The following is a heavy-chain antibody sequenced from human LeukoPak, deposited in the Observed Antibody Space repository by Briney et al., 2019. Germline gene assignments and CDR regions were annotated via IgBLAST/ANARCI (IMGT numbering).Heavy chain of an antibody. CDR3: AKEVVPAAMFGFDP. Sequence: PGGTLRLSCAASGFTFSNHGMNWVRRAPGKGLEWVSAISGSGGSTYYADSVKGRFTISRDNSKNTLYLQMNSLRAEDTAVYYCAKEVVPAAMFGFDPWGQGTLVTVSS. CDR1: GFTFSNHG. CDR2: ISGSGGST. J-gene: IGHJ5*02. D-gene: IGHD2-2*01. V-gene: IGHV3-23*01.